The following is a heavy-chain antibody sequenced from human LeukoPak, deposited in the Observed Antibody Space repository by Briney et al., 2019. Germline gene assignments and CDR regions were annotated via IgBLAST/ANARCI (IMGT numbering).Heavy chain of an antibody. CDR2: FIPLLTIA. CDR3: ARDLGFGEELY. D-gene: IGHD3-10*01. CDR1: GGTLNSYA. V-gene: IGHV1-69*04. J-gene: IGHJ4*02. Sequence: SVKVSCKTSGGTLNSYAINWGRQAPGRGLEWMGRFIPLLTIANYAQQFQGRITIIADKSTSTGYMELSSLTSEDTAVYFCARDLGFGEELYWGQGTLVTVSS.